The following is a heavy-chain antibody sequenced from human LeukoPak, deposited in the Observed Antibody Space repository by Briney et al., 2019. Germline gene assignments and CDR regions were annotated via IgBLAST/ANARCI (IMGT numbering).Heavy chain of an antibody. CDR2: ISSSGSYI. J-gene: IGHJ4*02. V-gene: IGHV3-21*01. Sequence: PGGSLRLSCAPSGFTFSSYSMNWVRQAPGEGLEWVSSISSSGSYIYYADSVKGRFTISRDNPKNTLYLQMNSLRAGDASVYYCARDAAGDYGGDYGAQGTLDTV. CDR3: ARDAAGDYGGDY. CDR1: GFTFSSYS. D-gene: IGHD4-17*01.